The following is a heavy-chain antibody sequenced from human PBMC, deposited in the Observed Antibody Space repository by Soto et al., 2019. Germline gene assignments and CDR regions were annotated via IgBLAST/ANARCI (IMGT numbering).Heavy chain of an antibody. V-gene: IGHV3-30*18. CDR3: AKGLLAIVGTTLPRDAFNI. Sequence: GGSLRLSCAASGFSLTTYVMHWVRQAPGKGLEWVAVISHDGSYKYYGDAVKGRFTISRDTSKNAVYLEMNSLRPEDTAVYYCAKGLLAIVGTTLPRDAFNIRGQGTIVTVS. J-gene: IGHJ3*02. D-gene: IGHD1-26*01. CDR2: ISHDGSYK. CDR1: GFSLTTYV.